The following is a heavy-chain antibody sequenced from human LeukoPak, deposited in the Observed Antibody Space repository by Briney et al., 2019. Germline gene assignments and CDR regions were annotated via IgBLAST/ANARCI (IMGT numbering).Heavy chain of an antibody. V-gene: IGHV1-46*01. CDR2: INPSGGST. D-gene: IGHD3-22*01. CDR3: ARAFLYYYDSSGYTPLGY. J-gene: IGHJ4*02. CDR1: GYTFTSYY. Sequence: ASVKVSCKASGYTFTSYYMHWVRQAPGQGLEWMGIINPSGGSTSYAQKFQGRVTMTRDMSTSTVYMELSSLRSEDTAVYYCARAFLYYYDSSGYTPLGYWGQGTLVTVSS.